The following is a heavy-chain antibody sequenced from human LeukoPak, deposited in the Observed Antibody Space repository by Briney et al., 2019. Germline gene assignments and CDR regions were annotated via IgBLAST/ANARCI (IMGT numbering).Heavy chain of an antibody. Sequence: GASVKVSCKASGYTFTGYYMHWVRQAPGQGLEWMGWINPNSGGTNYAQKFQGRVTMTRDTSISTAYMELSRLRSDGTAVYYCARVRGVRGHKGDNWFDPWGQGTLVTVPS. D-gene: IGHD3-10*01. CDR1: GYTFTGYY. V-gene: IGHV1-2*02. J-gene: IGHJ5*02. CDR2: INPNSGGT. CDR3: ARVRGVRGHKGDNWFDP.